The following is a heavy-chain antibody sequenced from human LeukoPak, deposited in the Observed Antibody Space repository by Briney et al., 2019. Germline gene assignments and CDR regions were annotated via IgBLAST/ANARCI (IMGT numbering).Heavy chain of an antibody. Sequence: SVKVSCKASGGTFSSYAISWVRQAPGQGLEWMGGIIPIFGTANYAQKFQGRVTITADESTSTAYMELSSLRSEDTAVYYCAKDSWEVGATSEIDYWGQGTLVTVSS. CDR1: GGTFSSYA. CDR3: AKDSWEVGATSEIDY. J-gene: IGHJ4*02. V-gene: IGHV1-69*01. D-gene: IGHD1-26*01. CDR2: IIPIFGTA.